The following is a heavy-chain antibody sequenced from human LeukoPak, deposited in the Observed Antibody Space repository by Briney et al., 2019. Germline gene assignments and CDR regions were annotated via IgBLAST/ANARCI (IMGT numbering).Heavy chain of an antibody. D-gene: IGHD4-23*01. CDR2: INGDGSTT. CDR3: ARPYYGGAFDI. CDR1: GFAFNKYW. Sequence: GGSLRLSCAASGFAFNKYWMHWVRQTPGKGLVWVSRINGDGSTTSYADSVKGGFTISRDNAKNTLYLQMSSLRAEDTAVYYCARPYYGGAFDIWGQGTMVTVSS. J-gene: IGHJ3*02. V-gene: IGHV3-74*01.